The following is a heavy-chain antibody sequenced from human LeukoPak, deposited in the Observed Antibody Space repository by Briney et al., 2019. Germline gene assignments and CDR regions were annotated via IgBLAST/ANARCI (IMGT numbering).Heavy chain of an antibody. J-gene: IGHJ5*02. Sequence: SVKVSCKASGGTFSSYAISWVRQAPGQGLEWMGGIIPIFGTANYAQKFQGRVTMTRDMSTSTVYMELSSLRSEDTAVYYCARAPLGYCSSTSCPPNWFDPWGQGTLVTVSS. CDR1: GGTFSSYA. D-gene: IGHD2-2*01. CDR3: ARAPLGYCSSTSCPPNWFDP. V-gene: IGHV1-69*05. CDR2: IIPIFGTA.